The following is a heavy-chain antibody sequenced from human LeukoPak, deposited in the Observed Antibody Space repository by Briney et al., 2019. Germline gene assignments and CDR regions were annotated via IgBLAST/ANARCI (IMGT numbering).Heavy chain of an antibody. J-gene: IGHJ4*02. V-gene: IGHV3-48*04. CDR1: GFTFSSYS. D-gene: IGHD6-13*01. CDR2: ISSSRSVI. CDR3: ARGQQLVY. Sequence: GGSLRLSCAASGFTFSSYSMNWVRQAPGKGLEWVSYISSSRSVIYYADSVKGRFTISRDNAKNSLYLQMNSLRAEDTAVYYCARGQQLVYWGQGTLVTVSS.